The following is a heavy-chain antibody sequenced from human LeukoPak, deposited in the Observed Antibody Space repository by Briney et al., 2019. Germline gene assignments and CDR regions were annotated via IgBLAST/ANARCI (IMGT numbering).Heavy chain of an antibody. CDR3: ARCQGELHLFYHYYYMDV. CDR2: INHSGST. V-gene: IGHV4-34*01. D-gene: IGHD1-26*01. Sequence: KPSETLSLTCAVYGGSFSGYYWSWIRQPPGKGLEWIGEINHSGSTNYNPSLKSRVTISVDTSKNQFSLKLSSVTAADTAVYYCARCQGELHLFYHYYYMDVWGKGTTVTVSS. J-gene: IGHJ6*03. CDR1: GGSFSGYY.